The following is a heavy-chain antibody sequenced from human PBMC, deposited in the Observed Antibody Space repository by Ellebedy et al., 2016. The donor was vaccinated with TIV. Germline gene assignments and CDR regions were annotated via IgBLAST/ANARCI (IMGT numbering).Heavy chain of an antibody. CDR3: ARTAANIYYGMDV. CDR1: GFTFNTYS. Sequence: GESLKISXAASGFTFNTYSMSWVRQAPGKGLEWVSVIYNGDNTHYADSVKGRFTISRDTSNNMFYLQMNSLRAEDTAVYYCARTAANIYYGMDVWGQGTTVTVSS. CDR2: IYNGDNT. V-gene: IGHV3-66*01. J-gene: IGHJ6*02.